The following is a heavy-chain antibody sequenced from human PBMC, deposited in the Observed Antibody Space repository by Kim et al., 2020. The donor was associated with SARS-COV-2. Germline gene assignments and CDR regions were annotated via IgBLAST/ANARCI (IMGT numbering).Heavy chain of an antibody. V-gene: IGHV3-7*01. CDR1: GFTFSYYW. D-gene: IGHD3-10*01. J-gene: IGHJ4*02. CDR3: VILYDSSTSGTSYFYFDY. Sequence: GGSLRLSCAASGFTFSYYWMTWVRQVPGKGLEWVANIEQDGGEKYYVDSVNGRFTISRDNSKNSLFLQMNSLRAEDTAVYYCVILYDSSTSGTSYFYFDYWGQGAPVTVSS. CDR2: IEQDGGEK.